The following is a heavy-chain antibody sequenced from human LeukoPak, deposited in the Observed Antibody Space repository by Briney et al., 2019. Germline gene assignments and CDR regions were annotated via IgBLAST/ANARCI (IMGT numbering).Heavy chain of an antibody. Sequence: SETLSLTCTVSGGSVSSGSYYWSWIRQPPGKGLEWIGYIYYSGSTNYNPSLESRVTISVDTSKNQFSLKLSSVTAADTAVYYCAAEVGDYVDYWGQGTLSPSPQ. CDR3: AAEVGDYVDY. D-gene: IGHD1-26*01. V-gene: IGHV4-61*01. CDR1: GGSVSSGSYY. CDR2: IYYSGST. J-gene: IGHJ4*02.